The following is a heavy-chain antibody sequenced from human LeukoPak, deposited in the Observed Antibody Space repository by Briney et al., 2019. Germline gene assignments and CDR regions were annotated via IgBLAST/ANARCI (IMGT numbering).Heavy chain of an antibody. V-gene: IGHV3-23*01. J-gene: IGHJ3*02. CDR2: ISGSGDST. CDR1: GFTFSDFA. Sequence: GGSLRLSCAASGFTFSDFAMNWVRQAPGKGLNWVSGISGSGDSTSDADSVKGRFIISRDNSKNTLYLQMNSLRAEDTAVYYCARVRMIVVVLDAFDIWGQGTMVTVSS. CDR3: ARVRMIVVVLDAFDI. D-gene: IGHD3-22*01.